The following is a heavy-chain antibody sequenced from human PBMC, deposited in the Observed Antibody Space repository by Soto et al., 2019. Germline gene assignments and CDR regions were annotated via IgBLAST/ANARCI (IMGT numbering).Heavy chain of an antibody. J-gene: IGHJ6*03. D-gene: IGHD3-3*01. CDR2: INSDGSST. CDR1: GFTFSSYW. V-gene: IGHV3-74*01. Sequence: PGGSLRLSCAASGFTFSSYWMHGVRQAPGKGLVWVSRINSDGSSTSYADSVKGRSTISRDNAKNTLYLQMNSLRAEDTAVYCCARDDPFWSGYNYYYYMDVWGNGTTVTVSS. CDR3: ARDDPFWSGYNYYYYMDV.